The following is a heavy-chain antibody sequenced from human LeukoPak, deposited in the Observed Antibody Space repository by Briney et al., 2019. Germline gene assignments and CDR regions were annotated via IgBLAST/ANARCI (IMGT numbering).Heavy chain of an antibody. J-gene: IGHJ6*03. Sequence: PSETLSLTCSVSGDSISSSSWTWIRQSPGKGLESLGYISNDGKTKYKSSFEGRVTMSVDTSKSQFSLTLSFVTAADTAVYYCARRIFSGKFRHLLYSYMDVWGKGTTVIAS. CDR2: ISNDGKT. CDR1: GDSISSSS. CDR3: ARRIFSGKFRHLLYSYMDV. V-gene: IGHV4-59*08. D-gene: IGHD2/OR15-2a*01.